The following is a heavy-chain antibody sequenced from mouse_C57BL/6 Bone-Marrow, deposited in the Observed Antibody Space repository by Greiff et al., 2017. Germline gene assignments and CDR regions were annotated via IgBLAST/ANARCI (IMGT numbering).Heavy chain of an antibody. J-gene: IGHJ2*01. Sequence: VKLQQSGAELARPGASVKLSCKASGYTFTSYGISWVKQRTGQGLEWIGEIYPRSGNTYYNEKFKGKATLTADKSSSTAYMELRSLTSEDSAVYFCARLWLRNYFDYWGQGTTLTVSS. CDR2: IYPRSGNT. CDR1: GYTFTSYG. D-gene: IGHD2-2*01. V-gene: IGHV1-81*01. CDR3: ARLWLRNYFDY.